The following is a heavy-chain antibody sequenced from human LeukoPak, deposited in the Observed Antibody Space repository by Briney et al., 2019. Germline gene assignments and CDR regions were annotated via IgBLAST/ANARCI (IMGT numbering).Heavy chain of an antibody. CDR1: GGSFSGFY. J-gene: IGHJ4*02. D-gene: IGHD6-13*01. Sequence: PSETLSLTCAVYGGSFSGFYWSWIRQPPGKGLERIGEIHHSGSTDYNPSLKSRVTISVDTSKNQFSLKLSSVTAADTAVYYCARMREIAATGISGGDYWGQGTLVTVSS. V-gene: IGHV4-34*01. CDR2: IHHSGST. CDR3: ARMREIAATGISGGDY.